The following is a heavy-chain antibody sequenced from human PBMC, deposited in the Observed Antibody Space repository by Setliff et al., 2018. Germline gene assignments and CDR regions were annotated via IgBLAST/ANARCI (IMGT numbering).Heavy chain of an antibody. J-gene: IGHJ2*01. Sequence: SVKVSCKASGGSFRSDGFNWVRQAPGQGFEWMGRIIPMFEKTNYAQEFQGRVTITADQSTSTAYMEMSSLRSEDTAVYYCATIYGYNSLDWYSDLWGRGTLVTVSS. D-gene: IGHD5-18*01. CDR1: GGSFRSDG. CDR2: IIPMFEKT. V-gene: IGHV1-69*13. CDR3: ATIYGYNSLDWYSDL.